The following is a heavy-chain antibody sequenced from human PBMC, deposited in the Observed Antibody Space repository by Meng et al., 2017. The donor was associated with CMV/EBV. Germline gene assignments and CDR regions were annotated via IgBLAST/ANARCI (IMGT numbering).Heavy chain of an antibody. V-gene: IGHV3-53*01. D-gene: IGHD3-10*01. J-gene: IGHJ4*02. CDR1: GFTVSSNY. CDR2: IYSGGST. CDR3: SYGGGY. Sequence: GESLKISCAASGFTVSSNYMSWVRQAPGKGLEWVSVIYSGGSTYYADSVKGRFTISRDNSKNTLYLQMNSLRAEDTAVCYCSYGGGYWGQGTLVTVSS.